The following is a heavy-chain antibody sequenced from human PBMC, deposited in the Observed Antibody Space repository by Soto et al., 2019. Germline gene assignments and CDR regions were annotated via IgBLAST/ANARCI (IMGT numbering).Heavy chain of an antibody. D-gene: IGHD6-6*01. CDR3: AKSRSSSPGAEYFQH. CDR2: ISGSGGST. J-gene: IGHJ1*01. CDR1: GFTFSSYA. V-gene: IGHV3-23*01. Sequence: PGGSLRLSCAASGFTFSSYAMSWVRQAPGKGLEWVSAISGSGGSTYYADSVKGRFTISRDNSKNTLYLQMNSLRAEDTAVYYCAKSRSSSPGAEYFQHWGQGTLVTVSS.